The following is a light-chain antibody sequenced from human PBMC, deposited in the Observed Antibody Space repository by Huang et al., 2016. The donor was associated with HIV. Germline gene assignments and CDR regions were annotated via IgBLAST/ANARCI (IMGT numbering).Light chain of an antibody. V-gene: IGKV3-15*01. Sequence: EIRMTQSPATLSLSPGERATLSCRASQSVSTNLAWYLQTPGQAPRLLIYSASTRATDVPVRISGSGSGTEFTLTISNLQSEDFAVYFCQQYDHWPVTFGQGTKVEI. CDR1: QSVSTN. CDR2: SAS. J-gene: IGKJ1*01. CDR3: QQYDHWPVT.